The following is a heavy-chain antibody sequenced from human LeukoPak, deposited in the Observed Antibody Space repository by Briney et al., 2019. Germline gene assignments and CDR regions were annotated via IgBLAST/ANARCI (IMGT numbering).Heavy chain of an antibody. CDR3: ARAYLGIAARPHWYFDL. D-gene: IGHD6-6*01. CDR2: IYYSGST. J-gene: IGHJ2*01. CDR1: GGSISSGDYY. V-gene: IGHV4-30-4*01. Sequence: SETLSLTCTVSGGSISSGDYYRSWIRQPPGKGLEWIGYIYYSGSTYHNPSLKSRVTISVDTSKNQFSLKLSSVTAADTAVYYCARAYLGIAARPHWYFDLWGRGTLVTVSS.